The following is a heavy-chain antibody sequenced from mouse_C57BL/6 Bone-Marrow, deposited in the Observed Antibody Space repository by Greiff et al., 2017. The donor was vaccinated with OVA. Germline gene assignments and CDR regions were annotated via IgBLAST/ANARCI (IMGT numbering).Heavy chain of an antibody. D-gene: IGHD3-3*01. J-gene: IGHJ3*01. CDR1: GFNIKDDY. CDR3: TTWGDEGFAY. Sequence: EVQLQQSGAELVRPGASVKLSCTASGFNIKDDYMHWVKQRPEQGLEWIGWIDPENGDTEYASKFQGKATITADTSSNTAYLQLSSLTSEDTAVYYCTTWGDEGFAYWGQATLVTVSA. V-gene: IGHV14-4*01. CDR2: IDPENGDT.